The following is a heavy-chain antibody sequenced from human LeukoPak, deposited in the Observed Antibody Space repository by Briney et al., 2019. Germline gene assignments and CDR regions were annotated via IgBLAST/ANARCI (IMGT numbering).Heavy chain of an antibody. D-gene: IGHD2/OR15-2a*01. Sequence: GGSLRLSCAASGFTFSSYAMHWVRQAPGKGLEWVAVISYDGSNKYYADSVKGRFTISRDNSKNTLYLQMNSLRAEDTAVYYCARGLLKYYFDYWGQGTLVTVSS. CDR2: ISYDGSNK. J-gene: IGHJ4*02. CDR3: ARGLLKYYFDY. V-gene: IGHV3-30*04. CDR1: GFTFSSYA.